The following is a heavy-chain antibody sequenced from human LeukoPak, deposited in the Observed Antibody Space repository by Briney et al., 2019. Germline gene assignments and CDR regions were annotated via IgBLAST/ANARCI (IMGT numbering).Heavy chain of an antibody. Sequence: GGSLRLSCAASGFIFTDYWMHWVRQGPGKELVWVARISGDGRGTTYVDSVKGRFTISRDNAKNTLYLQMNSLRAEDTAVYYCTTIYSGSVDYWGQGTLVTVSS. D-gene: IGHD5-12*01. CDR1: GFIFTDYW. CDR2: ISGDGRGT. V-gene: IGHV3-74*01. J-gene: IGHJ4*02. CDR3: TTIYSGSVDY.